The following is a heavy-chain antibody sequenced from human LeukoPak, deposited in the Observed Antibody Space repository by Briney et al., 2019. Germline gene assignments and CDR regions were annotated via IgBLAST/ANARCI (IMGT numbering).Heavy chain of an antibody. Sequence: PSETLPLTCAVYGGSFSGYYWSWIRQPPGKGLEWIREINHSGSTNYNPSLKSRVTISVDTSKNQFSLKLSSVTAADTAVYYCARVLTKGIAVAGWGQGTLVTVSS. V-gene: IGHV4-34*01. J-gene: IGHJ4*02. CDR1: GGSFSGYY. CDR2: INHSGST. CDR3: ARVLTKGIAVAG. D-gene: IGHD6-19*01.